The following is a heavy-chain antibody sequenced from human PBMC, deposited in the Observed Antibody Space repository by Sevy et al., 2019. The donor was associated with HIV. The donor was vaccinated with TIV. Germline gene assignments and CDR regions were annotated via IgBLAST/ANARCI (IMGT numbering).Heavy chain of an antibody. V-gene: IGHV4-59*01. Sequence: SETRSLTCTVSGGSISNYYWSWIRQPPGKGLEWIGYIYFSGSTNYNPSLKSRVTISVDMSKKQFSLKLSSVTAADTAVYYCARFPSGWYGAFDYWGQGTLVTVSS. D-gene: IGHD6-19*01. J-gene: IGHJ4*02. CDR2: IYFSGST. CDR3: ARFPSGWYGAFDY. CDR1: GGSISNYY.